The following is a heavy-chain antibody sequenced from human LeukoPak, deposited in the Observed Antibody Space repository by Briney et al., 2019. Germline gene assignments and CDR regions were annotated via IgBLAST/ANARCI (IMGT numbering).Heavy chain of an antibody. Sequence: EASVKVSCKASGGTFSSYAISWVRQAPGQGLEWMGGIIPIFGTANYAQKFQGRVTITTDESTSTAYMELSSLRSDDTAVYYCARESHDILTGYQGSYGMDVWGQGTTVTVSS. D-gene: IGHD3-9*01. V-gene: IGHV1-69*05. CDR2: IIPIFGTA. J-gene: IGHJ6*02. CDR1: GGTFSSYA. CDR3: ARESHDILTGYQGSYGMDV.